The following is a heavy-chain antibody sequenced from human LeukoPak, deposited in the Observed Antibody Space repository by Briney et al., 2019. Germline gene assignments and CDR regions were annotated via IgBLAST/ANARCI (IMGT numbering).Heavy chain of an antibody. CDR3: ARVDILTGYPNAFDI. Sequence: SETLSLTCRVSGGSINSYYWSWVRQPAGKAPEWIGRIYVSGTTSYNPSLSSRVTMSLDTSKNQFSLRLSSVTAADTAVYYCARVDILTGYPNAFDIWGQGTMVTVSS. D-gene: IGHD3-9*01. J-gene: IGHJ3*02. CDR1: GGSINSYY. CDR2: IYVSGTT. V-gene: IGHV4-4*07.